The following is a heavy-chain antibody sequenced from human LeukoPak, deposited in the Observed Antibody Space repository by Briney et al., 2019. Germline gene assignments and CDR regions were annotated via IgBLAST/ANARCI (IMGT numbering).Heavy chain of an antibody. V-gene: IGHV3-74*01. Sequence: PGGSLRLSCAASGFTLSSYWMHWVRQVPGKGLVWVSRIDTDASKTNYADSVKGRFTISRDNAKNTLYLQMNSLRAEDTAVYYCTRGLLGNDYWGQGTLVTVSS. CDR2: IDTDASKT. D-gene: IGHD2-8*02. CDR3: TRGLLGNDY. CDR1: GFTLSSYW. J-gene: IGHJ4*02.